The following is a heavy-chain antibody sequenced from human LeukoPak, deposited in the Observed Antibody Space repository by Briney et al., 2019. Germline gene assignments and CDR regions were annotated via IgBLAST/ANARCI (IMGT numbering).Heavy chain of an antibody. CDR2: IIPIFGTA. V-gene: IGHV1-69*13. Sequence: GASVKVSCKASGGTFSSYAISWVRQAPGQGLEWMGGIIPIFGTANYAQKFQGRVTITADESTSTAYMELSSLRSEDMAVYYCARIAIYGDYGALDYWGQGTLVTVSS. CDR1: GGTFSSYA. J-gene: IGHJ4*02. D-gene: IGHD4-17*01. CDR3: ARIAIYGDYGALDY.